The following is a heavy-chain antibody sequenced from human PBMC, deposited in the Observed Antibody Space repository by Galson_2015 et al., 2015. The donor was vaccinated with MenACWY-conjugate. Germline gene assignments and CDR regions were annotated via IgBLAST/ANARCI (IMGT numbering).Heavy chain of an antibody. CDR2: ISAYNGNT. V-gene: IGHV1-18*01. CDR3: ARDTTHYGMDV. Sequence: LEWMGWISAYNGNTNYAQKLQGRVTMTTDTSTSTAYMELRSLRSDDTAVYYCARDTTHYGMDVWGQGTTVTVSS. J-gene: IGHJ6*02. D-gene: IGHD2/OR15-2a*01.